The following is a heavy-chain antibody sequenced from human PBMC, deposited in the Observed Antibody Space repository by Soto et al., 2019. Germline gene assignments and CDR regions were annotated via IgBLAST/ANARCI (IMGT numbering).Heavy chain of an antibody. D-gene: IGHD3-10*01. CDR2: ISTYNGDT. CDR3: ARESGSGSYYPFVY. Sequence: ASVKVSGKASGCTFINYALSWVRQAPGQGLEWMGKISTYNGDTDYAQRLQGRVTMTTDTSTSTASMELRSLRSDDTAVYFCARESGSGSYYPFVYWGQGTLVTVSS. J-gene: IGHJ4*02. CDR1: GCTFINYA. V-gene: IGHV1-18*01.